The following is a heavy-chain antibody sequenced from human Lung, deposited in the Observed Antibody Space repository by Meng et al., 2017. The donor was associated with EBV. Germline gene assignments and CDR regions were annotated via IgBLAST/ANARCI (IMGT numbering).Heavy chain of an antibody. CDR3: AKSRGWDLLAWLDS. Sequence: ESGGALVQPGGVLRLSCTVSGFSFSTYGVAWVRQAQGKGPEWVAGIGGSGGIINYADSVKGRFTISTDKSKNTLFLQMNSLRVEDTAIYYCAKSRGWDLLAWLDSWGHGTLVTVSS. J-gene: IGHJ5*01. CDR2: IGGSGGII. D-gene: IGHD2-15*01. V-gene: IGHV3-23*01. CDR1: GFSFSTYG.